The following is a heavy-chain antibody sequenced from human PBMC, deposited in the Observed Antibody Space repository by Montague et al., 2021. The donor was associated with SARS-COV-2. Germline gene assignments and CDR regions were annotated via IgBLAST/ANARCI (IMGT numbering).Heavy chain of an antibody. J-gene: IGHJ3*02. CDR3: VREKAGRLRNVFDI. CDR2: IYHSGTT. V-gene: IGHV4-38-2*02. CDR1: GFSIGSGDY. Sequence: SETLSLTCTVSGFSIGSGDYWGWIRQPPGKGLEWIGSIYHSGTTYYNPSLQSRLTMSIDTSTNQFSLRLTSVTAADTAVFFCVREKAGRLRNVFDIWGQGTTVTVSS.